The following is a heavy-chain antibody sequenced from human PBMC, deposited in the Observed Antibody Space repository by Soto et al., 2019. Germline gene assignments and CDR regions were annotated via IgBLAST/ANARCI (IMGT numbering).Heavy chain of an antibody. V-gene: IGHV1-69*01. CDR3: ATQGLGVPSPPYFDN. CDR2: FVPLFGTT. Sequence: QLVQSGSEVKKPGSSVKVSCRASGGTFSGYALTWVRQAPGQGLEWMGEFVPLFGTTNYAQKFPGRITITADESTSTAYMELSTLRSDDTAVYYCATQGLGVPSPPYFDNWGQGTLVTVSS. J-gene: IGHJ4*02. CDR1: GGTFSGYA.